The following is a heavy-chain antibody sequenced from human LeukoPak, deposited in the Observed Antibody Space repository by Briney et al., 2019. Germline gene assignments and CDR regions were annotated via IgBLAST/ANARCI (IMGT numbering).Heavy chain of an antibody. Sequence: GGSLRLSCAASGFTFSSYGMHWVRQAPGKGLEWVAVISYDGSNKYYADSVKGRFTISRDNSKNTLYLQMNSLRAEDTAVYYCARAGQWLVPVDYWGQGTLVTVSS. V-gene: IGHV3-30*19. D-gene: IGHD6-19*01. CDR3: ARAGQWLVPVDY. CDR1: GFTFSSYG. CDR2: ISYDGSNK. J-gene: IGHJ4*02.